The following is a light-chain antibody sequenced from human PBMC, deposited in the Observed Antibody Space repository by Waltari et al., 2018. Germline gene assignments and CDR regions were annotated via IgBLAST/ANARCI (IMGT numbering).Light chain of an antibody. CDR3: QQYDRLPVT. CDR1: RTISSW. J-gene: IGKJ2*01. CDR2: TAS. Sequence: DIQMTQSPSTLSTSIGDRVTITCRASRTISSWLAWYQQKPGKAPKLLINTASSLESGVPSRFSGSGSGTEFTLTISSLQPDDFATYYCQQYDRLPVTFGQGTKLEIK. V-gene: IGKV1-5*03.